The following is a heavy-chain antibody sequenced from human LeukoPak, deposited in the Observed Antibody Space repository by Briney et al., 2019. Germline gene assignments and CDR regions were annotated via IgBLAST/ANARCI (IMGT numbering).Heavy chain of an antibody. V-gene: IGHV3-30*18. CDR3: AKSHPPTVTTEEGEYLQH. CDR1: GFTFSSFG. Sequence: GGSLRLSCAASGFTFSSFGMHWVRQARGEGVEWVAVISFDGSNQYYADCVKGRFTIYRDNFKNTVYLQMNSLTAEETAVYYCAKSHPPTVTTEEGEYLQHWGQGTLVTVSS. D-gene: IGHD4-17*01. CDR2: ISFDGSNQ. J-gene: IGHJ1*01.